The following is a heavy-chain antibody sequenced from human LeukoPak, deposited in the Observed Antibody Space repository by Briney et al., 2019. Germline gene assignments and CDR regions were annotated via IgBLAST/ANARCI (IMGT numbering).Heavy chain of an antibody. J-gene: IGHJ5*02. D-gene: IGHD5-12*01. Sequence: SETLSLTCTVSGGSISSGDYYWSWIRQPPGKGLEWIGYVYYSGSTYYNPSLKSRVTISVDTSKNQFSLKLSSVTAADTAVYYCASYSGYDDGWFDPWGQGTLVTVSS. CDR2: VYYSGST. CDR1: GGSISSGDYY. V-gene: IGHV4-30-4*01. CDR3: ASYSGYDDGWFDP.